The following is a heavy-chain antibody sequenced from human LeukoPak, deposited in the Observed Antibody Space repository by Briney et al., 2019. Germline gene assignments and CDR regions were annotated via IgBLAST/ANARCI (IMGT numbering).Heavy chain of an antibody. J-gene: IGHJ4*02. Sequence: GGSLRLSCAASGFTFSSYSMNWVRQAPGKGLEWVSSISSGSSYIYYADSVKGRFTISRGNAKNSLYLQMNSLRAEDTAVYYCASGITGTTSNFDYWGQGTLVTVSS. CDR3: ASGITGTTSNFDY. D-gene: IGHD1-7*01. V-gene: IGHV3-21*01. CDR2: ISSGSSYI. CDR1: GFTFSSYS.